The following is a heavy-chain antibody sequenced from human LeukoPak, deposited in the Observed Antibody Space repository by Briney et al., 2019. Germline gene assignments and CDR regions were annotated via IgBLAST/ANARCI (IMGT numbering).Heavy chain of an antibody. J-gene: IGHJ4*02. CDR1: GFTFSTYN. CDR3: ARGRYFDY. CDR2: IYSGGST. Sequence: GGSLRLSCAASGFTFSTYNMNWVRQAPGKGLEWVSVIYSGGSTYYADSVKGRFTISRDNSKNTLYLQMNSLRAEDTAVYYCARGRYFDYWGQGTLVTVSS. V-gene: IGHV3-66*01.